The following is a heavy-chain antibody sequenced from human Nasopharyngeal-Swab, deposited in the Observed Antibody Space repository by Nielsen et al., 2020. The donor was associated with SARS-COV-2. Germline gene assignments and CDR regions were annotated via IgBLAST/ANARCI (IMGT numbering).Heavy chain of an antibody. Sequence: GESLKISCAASGFTFSSYAMSWVRQAPGKGLEWVSAISGSGGSTYYADSVKGRFTISRDNSKNTLYLQMNSLRAEDTAVSYCAKEVTMIVVVRGRGDYWGQGTLVTVSS. CDR2: ISGSGGST. J-gene: IGHJ4*02. V-gene: IGHV3-23*01. D-gene: IGHD3-22*01. CDR3: AKEVTMIVVVRGRGDY. CDR1: GFTFSSYA.